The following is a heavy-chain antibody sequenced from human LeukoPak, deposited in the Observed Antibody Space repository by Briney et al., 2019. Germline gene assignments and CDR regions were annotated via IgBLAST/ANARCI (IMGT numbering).Heavy chain of an antibody. CDR3: ASAWGGYDSVGSLHYGMDG. V-gene: IGHV4-30-2*01. J-gene: IGHJ6*04. CDR1: GSSISSGGYS. D-gene: IGHD5-12*01. Sequence: SQTLSLTCAVSGSSISSGGYSWSWIRQPPGKGLEWIGYIYHSGSTYYNPSLKSRVTISVDRSKNQFSLKLSSVTAADTAVYYCASAWGGYDSVGSLHYGMDGWGKATTVTVSS. CDR2: IYHSGST.